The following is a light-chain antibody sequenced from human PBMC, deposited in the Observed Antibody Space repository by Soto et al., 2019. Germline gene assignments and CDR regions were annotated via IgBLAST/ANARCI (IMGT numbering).Light chain of an antibody. V-gene: IGKV1-39*01. CDR3: QQISSTPPWT. Sequence: DIQMTQSPSSLSASVGDRVTITCRASQSISSYLNWYQQKPGKAPKLLIYAASSLQSGVPSRFSGSGSGTDFTLTISRIQPEYFATYYCQQISSTPPWTFGQGSKIEIK. CDR1: QSISSY. J-gene: IGKJ1*01. CDR2: AAS.